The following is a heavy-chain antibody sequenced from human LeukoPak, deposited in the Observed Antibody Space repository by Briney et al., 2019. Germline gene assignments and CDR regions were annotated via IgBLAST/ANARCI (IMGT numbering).Heavy chain of an antibody. CDR3: AKQSNNHYYQKASDY. J-gene: IGHJ4*02. CDR2: ISDDGNNA. Sequence: QSGGSLRLSCAASGFTFSSYTMHWVRQAPGKGLEWVAAISDDGNNAYYSDSAKGRLTISRDNSNNTLYLQMNSLGAEDTAVYFCAKQSNNHYYQKASDYWGQGTLVTVSS. V-gene: IGHV3-30-3*01. D-gene: IGHD1-26*01. CDR1: GFTFSSYT.